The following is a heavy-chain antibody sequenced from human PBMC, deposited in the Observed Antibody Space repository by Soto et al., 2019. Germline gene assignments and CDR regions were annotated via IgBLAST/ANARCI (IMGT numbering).Heavy chain of an antibody. CDR3: ARCSRGRGSGGSCHIDY. V-gene: IGHV7-4-1*01. D-gene: IGHD2-15*01. CDR2: INTNTGNP. Sequence: QVQLVQSGSELKKPGASVKVSCKASGYTFTSYAMNWVRQAPGQGLEWMGWINTNTGNPTYAQGFTGRFVFSLDTSVSTAYLQICSLKAEDTAVYYCARCSRGRGSGGSCHIDYWGQGTLVTVSS. CDR1: GYTFTSYA. J-gene: IGHJ4*02.